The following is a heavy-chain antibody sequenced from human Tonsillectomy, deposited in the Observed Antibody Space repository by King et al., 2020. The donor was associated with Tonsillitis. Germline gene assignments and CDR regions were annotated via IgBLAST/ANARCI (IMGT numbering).Heavy chain of an antibody. CDR3: ASDLAVIVVVPVLRRYNSSDP. CDR2: IYTSGST. J-gene: IGHJ5*02. CDR1: GGSISSYY. Sequence: VQLQESGPGLVKPSETLSLTCTVSGGSISSYYWSWIRQPAGKGLEWIGRIYTSGSTNYNPSLKSRVTMSVDTSKNQFSLKLSSVTAADTAVYYCASDLAVIVVVPVLRRYNSSDPWGQGTLVTVSS. D-gene: IGHD2-2*01. V-gene: IGHV4-4*07.